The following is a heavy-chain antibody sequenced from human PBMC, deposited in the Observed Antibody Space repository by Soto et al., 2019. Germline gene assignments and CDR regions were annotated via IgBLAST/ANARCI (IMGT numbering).Heavy chain of an antibody. CDR2: FYYSEST. D-gene: IGHD2-2*01. Sequence: SETLSLTCTVSGGSISSGPYSWGWIRQPPGEGLEWIGTFYYSESTYYNPSLESRVTISVDTSKNQFSLKVSSVTVADTAVYYCARLGGYCSSTNCYSYYPIDVWGQGTTVT. CDR1: GGSISSGPYS. J-gene: IGHJ6*02. V-gene: IGHV4-39*01. CDR3: ARLGGYCSSTNCYSYYPIDV.